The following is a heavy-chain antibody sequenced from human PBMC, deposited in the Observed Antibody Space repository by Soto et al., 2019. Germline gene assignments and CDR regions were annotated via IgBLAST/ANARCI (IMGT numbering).Heavy chain of an antibody. CDR2: IYYSGST. D-gene: IGHD3-3*01. CDR3: ARAETYYDFWSGNWFDP. J-gene: IGHJ5*02. Sequence: PSETLSLTCTVSGGSISSGGYYWSWIRQHPGKGLEWIGYIYYSGSTYYNPSLKSRVTISVDTSKNQFSLKLSSVTAADTAVYYCARAETYYDFWSGNWFDPWGQGTLVTVSS. CDR1: GGSISSGGYY. V-gene: IGHV4-30-4*08.